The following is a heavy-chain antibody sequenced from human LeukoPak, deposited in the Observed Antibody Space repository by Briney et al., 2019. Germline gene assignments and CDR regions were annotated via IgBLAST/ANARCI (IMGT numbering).Heavy chain of an antibody. CDR2: IYWDDDK. D-gene: IGHD3-9*01. Sequence: ESGPTLVKPTQTLTLTCTFSGFSLSTSGVGVGWIRQPPGKALEWLALIYWDDDKRYSPSLKSRLTITKDTSKNQVVLTMANMDPVDTATYYCARIRPYYGILTDYYYMDVWGKGTTVTVSS. CDR3: ARIRPYYGILTDYYYMDV. V-gene: IGHV2-5*02. J-gene: IGHJ6*03. CDR1: GFSLSTSGVG.